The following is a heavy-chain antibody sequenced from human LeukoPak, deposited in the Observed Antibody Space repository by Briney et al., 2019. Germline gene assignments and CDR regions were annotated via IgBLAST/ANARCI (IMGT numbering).Heavy chain of an antibody. Sequence: SETLSLTCAVYDGSFSGYYGSWIRQPPGKGLEWIGEINHSGSTNYNPSLKSRVTISVDTSKNQFSLKLSSVTAADTAVYYCARADSLDSSSWYRYYYYGMDVWGQGTTVTVSS. J-gene: IGHJ6*02. D-gene: IGHD6-13*01. CDR2: INHSGST. V-gene: IGHV4-34*01. CDR3: ARADSLDSSSWYRYYYYGMDV. CDR1: DGSFSGYY.